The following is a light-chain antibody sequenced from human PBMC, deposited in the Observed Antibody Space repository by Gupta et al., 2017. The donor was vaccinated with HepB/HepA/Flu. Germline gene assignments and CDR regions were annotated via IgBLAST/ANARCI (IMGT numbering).Light chain of an antibody. V-gene: IGKV1-39*01. J-gene: IGKJ1*01. CDR2: AAS. Sequence: PKSLYPSCLSASVGDSATSTCRARQSVSSYLNWYQQKPGQAPKLLIFAASSMESGVPARFSGSGSGTDFTLTISSLQPEDFAIYYCQQSSSTPSTFGQGTKVEIK. CDR1: QSVSSY. CDR3: QQSSSTPST.